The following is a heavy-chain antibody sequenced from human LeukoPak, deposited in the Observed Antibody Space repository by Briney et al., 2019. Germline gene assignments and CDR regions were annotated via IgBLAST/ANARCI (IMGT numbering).Heavy chain of an antibody. Sequence: ASVKVSCKVSGYTLTELSMHWVRQAPGKGLEWMGGFDPEDGETIYAQKFQGRVTMTTDTSTSTAYMELRSLRSDDTAVYYCARSSSSHYLDYWGQGTLVTVSS. V-gene: IGHV1-24*01. J-gene: IGHJ4*02. CDR3: ARSSSSHYLDY. CDR1: GYTLTELS. CDR2: FDPEDGET. D-gene: IGHD6-6*01.